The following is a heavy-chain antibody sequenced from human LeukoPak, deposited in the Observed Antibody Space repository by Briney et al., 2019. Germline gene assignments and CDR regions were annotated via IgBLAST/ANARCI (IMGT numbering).Heavy chain of an antibody. CDR2: IKQDGSEK. D-gene: IGHD2-2*01. Sequence: GGSLRLSCAASGFTFSSYWMSWVRQAPGKGLEWVASIKQDGSEKYYVDSVKGRFTISRDNAKNSLYLQMNSLRAEDTAVYYCARSPRVPAAINDYWGQGTLVTVSS. J-gene: IGHJ4*02. CDR1: GFTFSSYW. V-gene: IGHV3-7*01. CDR3: ARSPRVPAAINDY.